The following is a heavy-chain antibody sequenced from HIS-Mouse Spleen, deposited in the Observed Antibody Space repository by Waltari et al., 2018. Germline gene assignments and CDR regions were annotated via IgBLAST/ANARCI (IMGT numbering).Heavy chain of an antibody. CDR2: VNPNDGGT. V-gene: IGHV1-2*02. J-gene: IGHJ3*02. D-gene: IGHD7-27*01. CDR1: GYTFTGYY. Sequence: QVQLVQSGAEVKKPGASVKVSCKASGYTFTGYYMQWVRQAPGKGLVWMGWVNPNDGGTNHAQKVQGRVTVTRDTSISTAYMELSRLRSDDTAVYYCARVGLGIAFDIWGQGTMVTVSS. CDR3: ARVGLGIAFDI.